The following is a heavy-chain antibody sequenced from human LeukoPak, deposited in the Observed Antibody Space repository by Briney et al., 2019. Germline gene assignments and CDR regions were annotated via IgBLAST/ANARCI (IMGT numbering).Heavy chain of an antibody. J-gene: IGHJ4*02. D-gene: IGHD4-17*01. Sequence: RPSETLSLTCTVSGGSISSSSSYWGWFRQPPGRGLEWLGSVYYTGSTYYNPSLKSRVTISVDTSKNQFSLKLTSVTAADTALYYCAKDISYGDYEPYYFDYWGQGTLVTVSS. CDR1: GGSISSSSSY. V-gene: IGHV4-39*02. CDR3: AKDISYGDYEPYYFDY. CDR2: VYYTGST.